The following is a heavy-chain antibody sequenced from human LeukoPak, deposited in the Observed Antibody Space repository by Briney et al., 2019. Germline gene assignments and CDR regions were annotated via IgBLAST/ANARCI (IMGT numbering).Heavy chain of an antibody. Sequence: PGGSLRLSCAASGFTFSSYWMHWVRQAPGKGLVWVSRINSDGSSTSHADSVKGRFTISRDNAKNTLYLQMNSLRAEDTAVYYCAGGGSLTPFDYWGQGTLVTVSS. CDR2: INSDGSST. CDR1: GFTFSSYW. D-gene: IGHD2-15*01. J-gene: IGHJ4*02. CDR3: AGGGSLTPFDY. V-gene: IGHV3-74*01.